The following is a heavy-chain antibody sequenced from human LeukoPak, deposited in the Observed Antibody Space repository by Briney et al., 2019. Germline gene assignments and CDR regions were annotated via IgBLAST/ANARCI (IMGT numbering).Heavy chain of an antibody. Sequence: GGSLRLSCAADGFSVGDNDMRWVRQAPGKGLEWVSVIYSGGSTSYADSVKGRFSISRDNSKNTLYLQMNSLRAEETAVYYCARGPRVFDPWGQGTLVTVSS. CDR1: GFSVGDND. V-gene: IGHV3-53*01. CDR3: ARGPRVFDP. J-gene: IGHJ5*02. CDR2: IYSGGST.